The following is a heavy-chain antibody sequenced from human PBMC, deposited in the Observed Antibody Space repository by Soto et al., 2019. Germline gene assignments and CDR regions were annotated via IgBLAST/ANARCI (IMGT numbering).Heavy chain of an antibody. CDR1: GFTVSSNY. CDR2: IYSGGST. V-gene: IGHV3-66*01. D-gene: IGHD6-6*01. Sequence: EVQLVESGGGLVQPGGSLRLSCAASGFTVSSNYMSWVRQAPGKGLEWVSVIYSGGSTFYADSVKGRFTISRDNPKNAVYLPMNSLSAENAGVYYCAREIGRGAAQTNYMDVWGKGTTVTVS. CDR3: AREIGRGAAQTNYMDV. J-gene: IGHJ6*03.